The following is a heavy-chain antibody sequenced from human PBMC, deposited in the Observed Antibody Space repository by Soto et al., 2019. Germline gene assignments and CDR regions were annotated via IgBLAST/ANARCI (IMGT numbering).Heavy chain of an antibody. D-gene: IGHD6-19*01. CDR2: IIPIFGAP. Sequence: QVQLVQSWSEVKKPGSSVKVSCKASGGSFSSDAISWVRQAHVQGLEWMGGIIPIFGAPTYAQKFQGRVTIIADKSTSTAYMELSSLRSEDTALYYCARAGPVSGNHAFDIWGQGTLVTVSS. V-gene: IGHV1-69*06. J-gene: IGHJ3*02. CDR1: GGSFSSDA. CDR3: ARAGPVSGNHAFDI.